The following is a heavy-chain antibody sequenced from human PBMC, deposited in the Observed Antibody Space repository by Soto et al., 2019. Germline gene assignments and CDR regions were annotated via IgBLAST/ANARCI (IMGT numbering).Heavy chain of an antibody. CDR3: AKELDLHSDAFDV. CDR1: GFSFSNYG. J-gene: IGHJ3*01. D-gene: IGHD1-7*01. CDR2: ILYDGSNE. V-gene: IGHV3-30*18. Sequence: QVQLVESGGGVVQPGRSLRLSCAASGFSFSNYGIHWVRQAPGKGLEWVALILYDGSNEYYGDSVKGRFTVSRDNSKNTLYLQMNSLRPEDTAVYYCAKELDLHSDAFDVWGQGTMVIVSA.